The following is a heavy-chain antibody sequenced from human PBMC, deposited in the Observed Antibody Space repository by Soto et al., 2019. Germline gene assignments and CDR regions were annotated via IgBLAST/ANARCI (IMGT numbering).Heavy chain of an antibody. J-gene: IGHJ5*02. CDR3: ARDDEGGSSGVTLSP. CDR1: GYTFTNYG. Sequence: GASVKVSCKASGYTFTNYGISWVRQAPGQGLEWVGIINASGGSTSYAQKFQDRVTMTRDTSTSTVYMELSSLRSEDTAVYYCARDDEGGSSGVTLSPWGQGTLVTVSS. V-gene: IGHV1-46*03. CDR2: INASGGST. D-gene: IGHD2-15*01.